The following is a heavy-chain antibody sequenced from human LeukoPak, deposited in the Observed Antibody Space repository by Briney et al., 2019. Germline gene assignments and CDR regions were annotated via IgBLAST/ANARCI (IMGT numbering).Heavy chain of an antibody. CDR1: GFTFSSYA. CDR3: AKSRVAVAGSATFDY. V-gene: IGHV3-23*01. D-gene: IGHD6-19*01. CDR2: INGSGGST. J-gene: IGHJ4*02. Sequence: GGSLRLSCAASGFTFSSYAMSWVRQAPGKGLEWVSAINGSGGSTYYADSVKGRFTISRDNSKNTLYLQMNSLRAEDTAVYYCAKSRVAVAGSATFDYWGQGTLVTVSS.